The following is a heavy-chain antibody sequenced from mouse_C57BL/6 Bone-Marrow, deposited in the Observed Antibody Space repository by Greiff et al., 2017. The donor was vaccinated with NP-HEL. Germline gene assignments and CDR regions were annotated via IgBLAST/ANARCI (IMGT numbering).Heavy chain of an antibody. D-gene: IGHD1-1*01. V-gene: IGHV5-12*01. Sequence: EVKVVESGGGLVQPGGSLKLSCAASGFTFSDYYMYWVRQTPEKRLEWVAYISNGGGSTYYPDTVKGRFTISRDNAKNTLYLQMSRLKSEDTAMYYCARLLYYSSSLYYAMDYWGQGTSVTVSS. CDR1: GFTFSDYY. CDR3: ARLLYYSSSLYYAMDY. J-gene: IGHJ4*01. CDR2: ISNGGGST.